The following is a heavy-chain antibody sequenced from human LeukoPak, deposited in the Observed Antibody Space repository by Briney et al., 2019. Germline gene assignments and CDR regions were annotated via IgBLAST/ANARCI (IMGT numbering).Heavy chain of an antibody. CDR1: GFIFSRNW. V-gene: IGHV3-7*01. CDR3: AKERDTAVVTAFDI. D-gene: IGHD5-18*01. J-gene: IGHJ3*02. CDR2: LKQDGSEK. Sequence: GGSLRLSCAASGFIFSRNWMSWVRQAPGKGLEWVANLKQDGSEKYYVDSVKGRFTISRDNAKNSLYLQMNSLRAEDTAIYYCAKERDTAVVTAFDIWGQGTMVTVSS.